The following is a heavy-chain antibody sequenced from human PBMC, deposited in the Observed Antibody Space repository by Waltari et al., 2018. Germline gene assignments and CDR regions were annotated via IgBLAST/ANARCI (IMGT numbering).Heavy chain of an antibody. V-gene: IGHV3-23*01. CDR2: ILGIGVRT. Sequence: EVQLLESGGGLAQPGGSLRLSCAASGFTFSSYAMSWVRQAPGKGLGWVSAILGIGVRTYYADSLTGRFTISRDNSKNTLYLQMNSLRAEDTAVYYCAKDSRAVAGYDYWGQGTLVTVSS. D-gene: IGHD6-19*01. J-gene: IGHJ4*02. CDR1: GFTFSSYA. CDR3: AKDSRAVAGYDY.